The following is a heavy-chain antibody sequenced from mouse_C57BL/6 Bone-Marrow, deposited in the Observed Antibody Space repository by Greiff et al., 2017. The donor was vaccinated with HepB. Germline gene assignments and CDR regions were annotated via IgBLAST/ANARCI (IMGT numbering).Heavy chain of an antibody. CDR2: ISDGGSYT. V-gene: IGHV5-4*01. J-gene: IGHJ3*01. Sequence: EVQRVESGGGLVKPGGSLKLSCAASGFTFSSYAMSWVRQTPEKRLEWVATISDGGSYTYYPDNVKGRFTISRDNAKNNLYLQMSHLKSEDTAMYYCARDYGYDGGFAYWGQGTLVTVSA. CDR3: ARDYGYDGGFAY. CDR1: GFTFSSYA. D-gene: IGHD2-2*01.